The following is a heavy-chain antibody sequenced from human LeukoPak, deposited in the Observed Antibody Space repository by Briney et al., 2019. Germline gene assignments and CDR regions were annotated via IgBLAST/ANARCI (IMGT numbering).Heavy chain of an antibody. Sequence: GGSLRLSCAASGFTFSDYYMSWIRQAPGKGLEWVANIKQDGSEKYYVDSVKGRFTISRDNAKNSLYLQMNSLRAEDTAVYYCARDIVATIKGEYYYYYYYMDVWGKGTTVTVSS. CDR3: ARDIVATIKGEYYYYYYYMDV. D-gene: IGHD5-12*01. CDR1: GFTFSDYY. CDR2: IKQDGSEK. J-gene: IGHJ6*03. V-gene: IGHV3-7*01.